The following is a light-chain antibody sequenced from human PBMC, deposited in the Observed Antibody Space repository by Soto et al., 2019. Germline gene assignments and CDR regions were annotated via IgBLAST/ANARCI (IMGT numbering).Light chain of an antibody. Sequence: EIVLTQSPGTLSLSPGERATLSCRASQSVSSSYLAWYQQKPGQAPRLLIYGASSRATGIPDRFSGSESGTDFTPTISRLEPEDFAVYYCQQYGSSLLFTFGPGTKVDIK. CDR3: QQYGSSLLFT. CDR1: QSVSSSY. CDR2: GAS. V-gene: IGKV3-20*01. J-gene: IGKJ3*01.